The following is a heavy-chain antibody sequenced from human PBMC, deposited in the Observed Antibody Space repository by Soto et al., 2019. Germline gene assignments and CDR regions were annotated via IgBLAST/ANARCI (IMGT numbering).Heavy chain of an antibody. D-gene: IGHD3-22*01. V-gene: IGHV3-23*01. CDR3: AKTKPTYYYDSSGYYYGPLDY. CDR1: GFTFSSYA. J-gene: IGHJ4*02. CDR2: ISGSGGST. Sequence: GGSLRLSCAASGFTFSSYAMSWVRPAPGKGLEWVSAISGSGGSTYYADSVKGRFTISRDNSKNTLYLQMNSLRAEDTAVYYCAKTKPTYYYDSSGYYYGPLDYWGQGTLVTVSS.